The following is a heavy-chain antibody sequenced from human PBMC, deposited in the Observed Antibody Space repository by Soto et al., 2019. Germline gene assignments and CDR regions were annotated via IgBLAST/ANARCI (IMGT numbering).Heavy chain of an antibody. Sequence: QVQLQESGPGLVKPSETLSLTCTVSGGSIGTHYWNWIRQPAGKGLEWIGRVYISGSTDYNPSVKSRVSLSVDTSKNHFSLRLTSVTAADTAVYYCARDPRVTTVTGEAFEIWGQGIMVIVSS. CDR1: GGSIGTHY. V-gene: IGHV4-4*07. CDR2: VYISGST. CDR3: ARDPRVTTVTGEAFEI. J-gene: IGHJ3*02. D-gene: IGHD4-17*01.